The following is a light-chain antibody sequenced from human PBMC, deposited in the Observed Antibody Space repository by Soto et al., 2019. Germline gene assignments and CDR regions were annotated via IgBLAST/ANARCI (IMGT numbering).Light chain of an antibody. CDR1: QTISSW. J-gene: IGKJ1*01. Sequence: DIQMTQSPSTLSGSVGDRVTITCRASQTISSWLAWYQQKPGKAPKLLIYAASSLQRGVPSRVSGSGSGTEFTLTISSLQPDDFATYYCQHYNSYSEAFGQGTKVDIK. CDR2: AAS. CDR3: QHYNSYSEA. V-gene: IGKV1-5*01.